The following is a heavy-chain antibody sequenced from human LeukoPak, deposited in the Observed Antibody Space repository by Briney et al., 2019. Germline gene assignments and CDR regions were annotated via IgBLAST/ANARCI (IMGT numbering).Heavy chain of an antibody. CDR2: IRSNNSDDAT. Sequence: LRLYCTGSGFAFADYAMIRVRQGPGQELVGVVCIRSNNSDDATKYEGTVTSRSTISRDEAKIIAYLQMNRLITEDTAVYYCNRDMGLLTYYYGSGSYYWGQGTLVTVSS. D-gene: IGHD3-10*01. J-gene: IGHJ4*02. CDR1: GFAFADYA. CDR3: NRDMGLLTYYYGSGSYY. V-gene: IGHV3-49*04.